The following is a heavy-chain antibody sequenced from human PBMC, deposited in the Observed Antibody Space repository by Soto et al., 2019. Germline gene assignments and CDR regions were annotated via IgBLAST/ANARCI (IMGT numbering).Heavy chain of an antibody. D-gene: IGHD6-19*01. V-gene: IGHV4-61*01. J-gene: IGHJ3*02. CDR1: GGSVSSGSYY. CDR3: ARDQGDCSGWGSDAFDS. Sequence: SETLSLTCTVSGGSVSSGSYYWSWIRQPPGKGLEWIGYIYYSGSTNYNPSLKSRVTISVDTSKNQFSLKLSSVTAADTAVYYCARDQGDCSGWGSDAFDSWGQGTMVTVSS. CDR2: IYYSGST.